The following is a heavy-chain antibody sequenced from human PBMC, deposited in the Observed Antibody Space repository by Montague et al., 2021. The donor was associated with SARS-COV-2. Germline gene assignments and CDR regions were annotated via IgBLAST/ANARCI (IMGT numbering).Heavy chain of an antibody. V-gene: IGHV4-39*02. CDR3: GREYAGDWYFDL. J-gene: IGHJ2*01. Sequence: SETLSLTCTVSGGSISSSSYYWGWIRQPPGKGPEWIGSIYYSGTTFYXXXHRGRVTMSVDTSKNQFSLRLRSVTAADTAVFYCGREYAGDWYFDLWGRGTLVTVPS. CDR2: IYYSGTT. D-gene: IGHD2-8*01. CDR1: GGSISSSSYY.